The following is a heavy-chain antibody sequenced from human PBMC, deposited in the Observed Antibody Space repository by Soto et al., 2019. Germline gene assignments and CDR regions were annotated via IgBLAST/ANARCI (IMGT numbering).Heavy chain of an antibody. CDR2: IYDSGGT. D-gene: IGHD6-19*01. Sequence: QVQLQESGPGLVKPSGTLSLTCAVSGGSISGGNWWSWVRQPPGKGLEWIGEIYDSGGTTYNPSLKSRVTISVDKSKHQFSLNVNSVTAADTAVYYCARGGVAVAGTIDCWGQGTLVTVSS. CDR1: GGSISGGNW. J-gene: IGHJ4*02. V-gene: IGHV4-4*02. CDR3: ARGGVAVAGTIDC.